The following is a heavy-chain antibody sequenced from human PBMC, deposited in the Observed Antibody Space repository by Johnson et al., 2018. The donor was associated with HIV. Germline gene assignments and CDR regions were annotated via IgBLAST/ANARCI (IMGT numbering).Heavy chain of an antibody. CDR2: IKQDGSDK. Sequence: VQLVESGGGVVQPGRSLRLSCPASGFTFRSYAMHWVRQAPGQGLEWVANIKQDGSDKYYVDSVKGRVTISRDNARNSLYLQMNSLRAEDTALYYGAREGPAAYIWAFDIWGQGTMVTVSS. V-gene: IGHV3-7*01. CDR3: AREGPAAYIWAFDI. J-gene: IGHJ3*02. D-gene: IGHD2-2*01. CDR1: GFTFRSYA.